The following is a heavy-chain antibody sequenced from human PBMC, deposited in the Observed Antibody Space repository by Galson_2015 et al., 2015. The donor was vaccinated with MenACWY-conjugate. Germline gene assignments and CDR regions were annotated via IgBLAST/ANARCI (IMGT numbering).Heavy chain of an antibody. CDR1: GGSINSNNW. CDR3: ARAPVPYWVVVPAATNWFDP. Sequence: SETLSLTCAVSGGSINSNNWWSWVRQSPGKGLEWIGEIYHSGSNNYNPSLESRVTISVDKSKNQFSLNLSSATAADTAVYYCARAPVPYWVVVPAATNWFDPWGQGTLVTVSS. V-gene: IGHV4-4*02. J-gene: IGHJ5*01. D-gene: IGHD2-2*01. CDR2: IYHSGSN.